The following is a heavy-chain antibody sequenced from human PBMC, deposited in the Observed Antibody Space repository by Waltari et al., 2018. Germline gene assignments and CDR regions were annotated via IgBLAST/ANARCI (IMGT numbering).Heavy chain of an antibody. V-gene: IGHV5-51*03. Sequence: EVQLVQSGAEVKKPGESLKISCKGSGYSFTSYWIGWVRQMPGTGLEWMGIIYPVDSDTRYSPSFQGQVTISADKSISTAYLQWSSLKASDTAMYYCARMRDHYLTGGYYYGMDVWGQGTTVTVSS. CDR2: IYPVDSDT. D-gene: IGHD1-26*01. CDR1: GYSFTSYW. J-gene: IGHJ6*02. CDR3: ARMRDHYLTGGYYYGMDV.